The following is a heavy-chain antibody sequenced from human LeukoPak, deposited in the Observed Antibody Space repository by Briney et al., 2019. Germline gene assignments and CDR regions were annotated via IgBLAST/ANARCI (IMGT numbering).Heavy chain of an antibody. D-gene: IGHD7-27*01. CDR3: ARGFRGDNFDY. J-gene: IGHJ4*02. V-gene: IGHV4-59*08. Sequence: GSLRLSCAASGFTFSNAWMSWVRQPPGKGLQWVGTISYSGSTYYNPSLKSRVTISVDTSKNQFSLKLSSVTAADTAVYFCARGFRGDNFDYWGQGTLVTVSS. CDR2: ISYSGST. CDR1: GFTFSNAW.